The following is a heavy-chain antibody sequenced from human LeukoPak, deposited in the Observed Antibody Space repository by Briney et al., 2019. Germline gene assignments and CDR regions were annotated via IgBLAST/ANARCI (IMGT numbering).Heavy chain of an antibody. V-gene: IGHV3-7*01. D-gene: IGHD3-3*01. CDR3: ARDPMVLEWSLDAFDI. CDR2: VNQDGIEK. CDR1: GFTFSTYR. J-gene: IGHJ3*02. Sequence: PGGSLRLSCAASGFTFSTYRMSWVRQAPGKGLEWVANVNQDGIEKYYVDSVKGRFTISRDNAKNSLYLEMNSLRVEDTAVYYCARDPMVLEWSLDAFDIWGRGTMVTVSS.